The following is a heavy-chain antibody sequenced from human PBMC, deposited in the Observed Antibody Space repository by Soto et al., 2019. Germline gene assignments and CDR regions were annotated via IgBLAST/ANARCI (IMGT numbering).Heavy chain of an antibody. CDR3: AKSLGDMVTFGGVIIVTLGDY. V-gene: IGHV3-23*01. J-gene: IGHJ4*02. D-gene: IGHD3-16*02. CDR2: ISGSGGST. CDR1: GFTFSSYG. Sequence: EVQLLESGGGLVQPGGSLRLSCAASGFTFSSYGLSWVRQAPGKGLEWVSGISGSGGSTYYADSVKGRFTISRDNSKNTLYLQMHSLRAEDTAVYYCAKSLGDMVTFGGVIIVTLGDYWGQGTLVTVTS.